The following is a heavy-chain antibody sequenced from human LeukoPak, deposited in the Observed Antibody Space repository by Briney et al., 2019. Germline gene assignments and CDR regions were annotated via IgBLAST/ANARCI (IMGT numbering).Heavy chain of an antibody. D-gene: IGHD1-1*01. Sequence: ASVKVSCTASGYTFTGYYMHWVRQAPGQGLEWMGRINPNSGGTNYAQKFQGRVTMTRDTSISTAYMELSRLRSDDTAVYYCTREYWSYGMDVWGQGTTVTVSS. CDR2: INPNSGGT. CDR3: TREYWSYGMDV. V-gene: IGHV1-2*06. J-gene: IGHJ6*02. CDR1: GYTFTGYY.